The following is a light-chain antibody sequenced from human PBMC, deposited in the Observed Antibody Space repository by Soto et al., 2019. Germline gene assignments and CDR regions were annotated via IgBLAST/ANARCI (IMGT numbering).Light chain of an antibody. V-gene: IGKV1-12*01. CDR2: AAP. J-gene: IGKJ1*01. Sequence: DIKITQNPSSVSASVGDRVSITCRATQRITRRLVWYEQRPARAPKLLIDAAPGLQSAVPSRFSGCGSGTEFTLTICSVQSEDIAGYYCQQYNNQPATFGQGTKVDIK. CDR3: QQYNNQPAT. CDR1: QRITRR.